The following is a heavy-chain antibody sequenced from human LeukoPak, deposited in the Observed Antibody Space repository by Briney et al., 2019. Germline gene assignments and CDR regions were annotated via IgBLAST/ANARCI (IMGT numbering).Heavy chain of an antibody. Sequence: GGSLRLSCAASGFTVSTNCMTWVRQAPGKGLEWVSTIYSGGTTYYADSVMGGFTISRHNSRNTLYLQMNSLRAEDTAVYYCARVDTVMAYYFDLWGQGTLVTVSS. CDR2: IYSGGTT. J-gene: IGHJ4*02. V-gene: IGHV3-53*04. D-gene: IGHD5-18*01. CDR1: GFTVSTNC. CDR3: ARVDTVMAYYFDL.